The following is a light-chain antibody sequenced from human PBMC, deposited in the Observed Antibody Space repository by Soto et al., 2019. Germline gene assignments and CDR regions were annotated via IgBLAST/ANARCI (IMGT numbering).Light chain of an antibody. CDR1: QSVSRH. Sequence: EIVLTQSPATLSLSAGERATLSCRASQSVSRHLAWYQQRPGQAPRLLIYDIYYRDSGIPGRFSGSGSGTDFTLTISSLEPEESAVYFWQQRTWPRITFRQGTKLEI. CDR3: QQRTWPRIT. J-gene: IGKJ2*01. CDR2: DIY. V-gene: IGKV3-11*01.